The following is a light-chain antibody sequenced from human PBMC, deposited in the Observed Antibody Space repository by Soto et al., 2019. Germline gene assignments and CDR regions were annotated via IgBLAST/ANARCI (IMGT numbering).Light chain of an antibody. J-gene: IGKJ2*01. V-gene: IGKV1-39*01. CDR2: AAS. CDR1: QPIDTY. Sequence: DIQMTQSPSSLSASVGDRVTITCRASQPIDTYLHWYQQNPGKAPKLLIYAASTLQNGVTSRFSGMGSGTDFTLTISSLQPEDFASYYCQQSTGIPYTFGQGTKLEIK. CDR3: QQSTGIPYT.